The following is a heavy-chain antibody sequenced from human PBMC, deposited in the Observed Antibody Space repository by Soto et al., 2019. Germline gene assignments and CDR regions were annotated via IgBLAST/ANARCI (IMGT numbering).Heavy chain of an antibody. J-gene: IGHJ4*02. CDR1: GGSISSGGYY. V-gene: IGHV4-31*03. CDR2: IYYSGST. D-gene: IGHD3-16*02. CDR3: ARDPRLGELSFGIDY. Sequence: SETLSLTCTVSGGSISSGGYYWSWIRQHPGKGLEWIGYIYYSGSTYYNPSLKSRVTISVDTSKNQFSLKLSSVTAADTAVYYCARDPRLGELSFGIDYWGQGTLVTVSS.